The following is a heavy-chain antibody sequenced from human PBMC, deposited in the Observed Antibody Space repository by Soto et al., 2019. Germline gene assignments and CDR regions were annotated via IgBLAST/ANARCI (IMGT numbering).Heavy chain of an antibody. CDR1: GFIFNTYW. V-gene: IGHV3-74*01. D-gene: IGHD3-3*01. CDR3: ASQSGFGSPLGFDP. Sequence: EVQLVESGGGLVQPGGSLRLSCAASGFIFNTYWMHWVRQAPGKGLVWVSRINSDGSSLSNADSVKGRFTISRDNAKNTLYLQMNSLRAEDTAVYYCASQSGFGSPLGFDPWGQGTLVTVPS. J-gene: IGHJ5*02. CDR2: INSDGSSL.